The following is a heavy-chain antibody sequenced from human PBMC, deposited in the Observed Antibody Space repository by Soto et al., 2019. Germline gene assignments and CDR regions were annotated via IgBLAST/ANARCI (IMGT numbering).Heavy chain of an antibody. J-gene: IGHJ6*02. CDR1: GFTFSSYA. V-gene: IGHV3-64*01. CDR3: ARAIWETYGMDV. CDR2: ISSNGGST. Sequence: EVQLLESGGGLVQPGGSLRLSCAASGFTFSSYAMHWVRQAPGKGLEYVSAISSNGGSTYYANSVKGRFTISRDNSKNTLYLQMGSLRAEDMAVYYCARAIWETYGMDVWGQGTTVTVSS. D-gene: IGHD3-9*01.